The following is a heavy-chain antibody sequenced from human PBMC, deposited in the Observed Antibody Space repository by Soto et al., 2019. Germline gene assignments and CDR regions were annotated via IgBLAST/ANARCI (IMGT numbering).Heavy chain of an antibody. Sequence: PGGSLRLSCAASGFTFSSYGMHWVRQAPGKGLEWVAVIWYDGSNKYYADSVKGRFTISRDNSKNTLYLQMNSLRAEDTAVYYCAREARSSGSYYFDYWGQGTLVTVSS. CDR2: IWYDGSNK. V-gene: IGHV3-33*01. D-gene: IGHD3-10*01. CDR1: GFTFSSYG. J-gene: IGHJ4*02. CDR3: AREARSSGSYYFDY.